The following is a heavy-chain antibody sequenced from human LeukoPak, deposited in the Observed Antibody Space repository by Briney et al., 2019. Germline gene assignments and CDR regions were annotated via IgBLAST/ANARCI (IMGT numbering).Heavy chain of an antibody. J-gene: IGHJ5*02. CDR2: INGNGDKT. D-gene: IGHD2/OR15-2a*01. V-gene: IGHV3-64*02. Sequence: GGSLRLSWAASGFAFSGFSMHWIRQAPGRGLEYVSAINGNGDKTFYTDSVRGRFTIFRDNSKNTLFLQMGSLRGEDTALYFCARIGMENFYDLWGQGTLVTVSS. CDR1: GFAFSGFS. CDR3: ARIGMENFYDL.